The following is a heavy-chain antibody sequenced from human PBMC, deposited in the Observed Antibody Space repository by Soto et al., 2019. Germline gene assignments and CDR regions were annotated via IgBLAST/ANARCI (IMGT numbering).Heavy chain of an antibody. V-gene: IGHV3-30*04. CDR2: LSFHGRDE. Sequence: PGGSLRLSCAASGFTFSGYAFHWVRQAPGKGLEWVALLSFHGRDESYVDSVRGRFTISRDNYMNTVFLQMNSLRVDDTAVYDCARAYCSPTSCYHHGGPQYIDFYGMDVWGQGTAVTVSS. CDR3: ARAYCSPTSCYHHGGPQYIDFYGMDV. D-gene: IGHD2-2*01. CDR1: GFTFSGYA. J-gene: IGHJ6*02.